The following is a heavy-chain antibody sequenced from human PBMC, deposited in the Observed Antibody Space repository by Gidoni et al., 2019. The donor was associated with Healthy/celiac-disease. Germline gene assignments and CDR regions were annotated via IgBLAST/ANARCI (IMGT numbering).Heavy chain of an antibody. D-gene: IGHD5-12*01. CDR3: ARGAHRRGATALGY. V-gene: IGHV4-34*01. CDR2: INHSGST. Sequence: QVQLQQWGAGLLKPSATLSLTCAVSGGSFSGYYWSWIRQPPGKGLEWIGEINHSGSTNYNPSLKSRVTISVDTSKNQFSLKLSSVTAADTAVYYCARGAHRRGATALGYWGQGTLVTVSS. CDR1: GGSFSGYY. J-gene: IGHJ4*02.